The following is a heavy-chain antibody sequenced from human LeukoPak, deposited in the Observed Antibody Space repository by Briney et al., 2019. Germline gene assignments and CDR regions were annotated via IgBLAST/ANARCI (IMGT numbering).Heavy chain of an antibody. CDR3: ARTAGYSIALPDDAFDI. CDR2: IYSGGET. J-gene: IGHJ3*02. Sequence: GGSLRLSCAASGFTVSKNYMSWVRQAPGKGLEWVSVIYSGGETYYADSVKGRFTISRDNSKNTLYLQMNSLRAEDTAVYYCARTAGYSIALPDDAFDIWGQGTMVTVSS. CDR1: GFTVSKNY. D-gene: IGHD4-11*01. V-gene: IGHV3-53*01.